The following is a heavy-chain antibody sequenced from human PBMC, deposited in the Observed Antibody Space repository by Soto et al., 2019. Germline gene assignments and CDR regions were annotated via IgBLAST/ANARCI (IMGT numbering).Heavy chain of an antibody. V-gene: IGHV3-72*01. D-gene: IGHD3-22*01. J-gene: IGHJ6*02. CDR3: ARAPSEGYYDSSGYYYGMDV. Sequence: EVQLVESGGGLVQPGGSLRLSCAASGFTFSDHYMDWVRQAPGKGLEWVGRTRNKANSYTTEYATSVKGRFTISRDDSKNSLYLQMNSLKTEDTAVYYCARAPSEGYYDSSGYYYGMDVWGQGTTVTVSS. CDR2: TRNKANSYTT. CDR1: GFTFSDHY.